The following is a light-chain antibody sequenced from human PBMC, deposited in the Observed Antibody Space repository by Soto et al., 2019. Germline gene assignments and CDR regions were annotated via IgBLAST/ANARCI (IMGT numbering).Light chain of an antibody. J-gene: IGKJ4*01. Sequence: DIQMTQSPSSLSASLGDRVTITCRASQSISSYLNCYQQKPGKAPKLLIYKASNLESGVPSRFSGSGCGTEFTLTISSLQPEDIATYYCQQYDNLPLTFGGGTKVDI. CDR1: QSISSY. CDR3: QQYDNLPLT. V-gene: IGKV1-33*01. CDR2: KAS.